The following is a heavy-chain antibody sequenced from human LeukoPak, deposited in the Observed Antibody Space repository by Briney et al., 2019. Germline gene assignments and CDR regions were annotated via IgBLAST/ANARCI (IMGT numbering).Heavy chain of an antibody. J-gene: IGHJ4*02. Sequence: GGSLRLSCAASGFTFDDYGMSWVRQAPGKGLEWVSGINWNGGSTGYADSVKVRFTISRDNAKNSLYLQMNSLRAEDTALYYCAMLRGIAAAGRGGWGQGTLVTVSS. CDR1: GFTFDDYG. D-gene: IGHD6-13*01. V-gene: IGHV3-20*04. CDR3: AMLRGIAAAGRGG. CDR2: INWNGGST.